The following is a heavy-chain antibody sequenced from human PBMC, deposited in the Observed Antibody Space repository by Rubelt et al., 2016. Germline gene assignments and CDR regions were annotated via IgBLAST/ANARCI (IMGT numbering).Heavy chain of an antibody. CDR2: IYYSGST. CDR3: ARGDYVWGSSFDL. J-gene: IGHJ2*01. D-gene: IGHD3-16*01. V-gene: IGHV4-59*12. CDR1: GGSISSYY. Sequence: QVQLQESGPGLVKPSETLSLTCTVSGGSISSYYWSWIRQPPGKGLEWIGYIYYSGSTYYNPSLKGRVTISVDTSKNQSSLKLNSVTAADTAVYYCARGDYVWGSSFDLWGRGTLVTVAS.